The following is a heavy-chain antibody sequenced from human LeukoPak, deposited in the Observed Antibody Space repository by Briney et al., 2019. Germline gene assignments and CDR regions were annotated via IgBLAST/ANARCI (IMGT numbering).Heavy chain of an antibody. D-gene: IGHD5-24*01. Sequence: SETLSLTCTVSGGSISSSSYYWGWIRQPPGKGLEWIGSIYYSGSTYYNPSLKSRVTISVDTSKNQFSLKLSSVTAADTAVYYCARGMGATTGGFDYWGQGTLVTVSS. CDR1: GGSISSSSYY. CDR2: IYYSGST. J-gene: IGHJ4*02. CDR3: ARGMGATTGGFDY. V-gene: IGHV4-39*07.